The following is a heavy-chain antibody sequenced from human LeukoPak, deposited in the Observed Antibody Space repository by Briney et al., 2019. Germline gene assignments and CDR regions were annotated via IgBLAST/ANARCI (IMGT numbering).Heavy chain of an antibody. V-gene: IGHV1-18*01. CDR1: GYTFTSYG. J-gene: IGHJ4*02. CDR3: ARDGHRMYYYGGSDYHFDY. D-gene: IGHD3-22*01. Sequence: ASVKVSCKASGYTFTSYGISWVRQATGQGREWMGWISAYNGNTNYAQKLQGRVTMTTDTSTSTAYMELRSLRSDDTALYYCARDGHRMYYYGGSDYHFDYWGQGTLVTVSS. CDR2: ISAYNGNT.